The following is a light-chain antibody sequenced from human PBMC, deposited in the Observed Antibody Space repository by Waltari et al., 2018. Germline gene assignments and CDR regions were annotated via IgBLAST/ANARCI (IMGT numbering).Light chain of an antibody. V-gene: IGLV2-14*01. J-gene: IGLJ2*01. CDR2: DVT. Sequence: SALTQPDSVSGSPGPSITISCSGSSSDSGSYESVSWYQQNPGKAPKVIIYDVTSRPSGVSNRFSGSKSGSSASLTISGLQPEDEADYYCSSFTTSTTGIFGGGTRLTVL. CDR1: SSDSGSYES. CDR3: SSFTTSTTGI.